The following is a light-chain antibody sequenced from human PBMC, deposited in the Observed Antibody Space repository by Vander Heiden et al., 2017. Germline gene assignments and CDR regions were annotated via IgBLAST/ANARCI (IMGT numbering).Light chain of an antibody. J-gene: IGLJ3*02. Sequence: QSVLTQPPSVSGAPGQRVTISCTGSSSNIGAGYDVHWYQQLPGTAPKLLLYGNSNRPSGVPDRFSGSKSGTSASLAITGLQAEEEADYYCQSYDSSLSGWVFGGGTKLTVL. V-gene: IGLV1-40*01. CDR2: GNS. CDR3: QSYDSSLSGWV. CDR1: SSNIGAGYD.